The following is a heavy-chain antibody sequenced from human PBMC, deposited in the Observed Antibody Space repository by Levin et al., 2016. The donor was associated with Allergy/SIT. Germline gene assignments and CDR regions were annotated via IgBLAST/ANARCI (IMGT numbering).Heavy chain of an antibody. CDR2: ISSSSSYI. V-gene: IGHV3-21*01. J-gene: IGHJ6*02. CDR1: GFTFSSYS. CDR3: ARGGPLYYYGMDV. Sequence: GESLKISCAASGFTFSSYSMNWVRQAPGKGLEWVSSISSSSSYIYYADSVKGRFTISRDNAKNSLYLQMNSLRAEDTAVYYCARGGPLYYYGMDVWGQGTTVTVSS.